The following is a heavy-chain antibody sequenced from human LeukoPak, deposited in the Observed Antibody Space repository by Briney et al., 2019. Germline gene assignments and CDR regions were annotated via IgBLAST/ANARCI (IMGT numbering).Heavy chain of an antibody. CDR3: AKDGPVFCSSTSCYVLDY. Sequence: PGGSLRLSCAASGFTFSSYGMHWVRQAPGKGLEGVAFIRYDGSNKYYVDSVKGRFTISRDNSKNTLYLQMNSLRAEDTAVYYCAKDGPVFCSSTSCYVLDYWGQGTLVTVSS. CDR2: IRYDGSNK. V-gene: IGHV3-30*02. D-gene: IGHD2-2*01. J-gene: IGHJ4*02. CDR1: GFTFSSYG.